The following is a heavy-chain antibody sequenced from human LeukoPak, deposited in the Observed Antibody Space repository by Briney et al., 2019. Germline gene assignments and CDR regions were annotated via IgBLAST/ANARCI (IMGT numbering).Heavy chain of an antibody. CDR1: GGSFSGYY. J-gene: IGHJ6*03. Sequence: SETLSLTCTVYGGSFSGYYWSWIRQPPGKGLEWIGEINHSGSTNYNPSLKSRVTISVDTSKNQFSLKLSSVTAADTAVYYCARGYSYGNYYMDVWGKGTTVTVSS. CDR3: ARGYSYGNYYMDV. CDR2: INHSGST. D-gene: IGHD5-18*01. V-gene: IGHV4-34*01.